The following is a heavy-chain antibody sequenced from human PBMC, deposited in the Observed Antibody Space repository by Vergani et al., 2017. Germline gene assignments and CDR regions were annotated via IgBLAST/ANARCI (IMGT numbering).Heavy chain of an antibody. CDR1: GGSISSGGYY. CDR3: ARDSWTSELRGVYWFDT. V-gene: IGHV4-31*11. J-gene: IGHJ5*02. CDR2: IYYSGST. D-gene: IGHD3-10*01. Sequence: QVQLQESGPGLVKPSQTLSLTCAVSGGSISSGGYYWSWIRQHPGKGLEWIGYIYYSGSTYYNPSLKSRVTISVDTSKNQFSLKLSSVTAADTAVYYCARDSWTSELRGVYWFDTWGQGTLVSVS.